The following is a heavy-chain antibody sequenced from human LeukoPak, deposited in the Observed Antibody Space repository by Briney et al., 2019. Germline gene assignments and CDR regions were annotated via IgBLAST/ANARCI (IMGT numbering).Heavy chain of an antibody. CDR2: ASYSGGT. J-gene: IGHJ4*02. V-gene: IGHV4-39*01. Sequence: SETLSLTCSISGDSLISSTYSWVWIRQSPGKGLEWIGNASYSGGTNYNPSLKSRVTISLDTSKNQFSLMMTSVTAADSALYYCATRHYVLGSLKDYWGQGTLVTVSS. CDR1: GDSLISSTYS. CDR3: ATRHYVLGSLKDY. D-gene: IGHD3-16*01.